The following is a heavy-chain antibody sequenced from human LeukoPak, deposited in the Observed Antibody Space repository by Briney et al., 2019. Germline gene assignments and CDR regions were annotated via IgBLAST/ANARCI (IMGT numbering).Heavy chain of an antibody. V-gene: IGHV4-59*01. D-gene: IGHD6-19*01. CDR3: ARESSGWYDY. J-gene: IGHJ4*02. CDR1: GGSISSYY. Sequence: KASETLSLTCTVSGGSISSYYWSWIRQPPGKGLEWIGYIYYSGSTNYNPSLKSRVTISVDTSKNQFSLKLGSVTAADTAVYYCARESSGWYDYWGQGTLVTVSS. CDR2: IYYSGST.